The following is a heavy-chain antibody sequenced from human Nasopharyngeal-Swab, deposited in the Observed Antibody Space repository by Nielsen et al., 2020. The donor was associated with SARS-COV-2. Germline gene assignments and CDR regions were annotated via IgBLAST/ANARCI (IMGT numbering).Heavy chain of an antibody. CDR3: ARGPGTGGYGAKSPRYQNSYYMDV. Sequence: ASVKVSCKASGYTFTGCYIYWVRQAPGQGLEWMGWINPNTGGTNYVQKFRGWVTMTRDTSISTAYMELSRLTSDDTAVYYCARGPGTGGYGAKSPRYQNSYYMDVWGKGTTVIVSS. V-gene: IGHV1-2*04. D-gene: IGHD5-12*01. CDR2: INPNTGGT. J-gene: IGHJ6*03. CDR1: GYTFTGCY.